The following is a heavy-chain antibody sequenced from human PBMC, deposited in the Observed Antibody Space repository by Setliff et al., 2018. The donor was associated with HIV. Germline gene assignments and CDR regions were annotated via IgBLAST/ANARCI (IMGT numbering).Heavy chain of an antibody. Sequence: GESLKISCAASGFTFSSYSMNWVRQAPGKGLEWVSSISSSSSYIYYADSVKGRFSISRDNAKNSLYLQMNSLRAEDTAVYYCARIPPITMVRGDPFDYWGQGTLVTVSS. J-gene: IGHJ4*02. CDR1: GFTFSSYS. CDR3: ARIPPITMVRGDPFDY. D-gene: IGHD3-10*01. CDR2: ISSSSSYI. V-gene: IGHV3-21*01.